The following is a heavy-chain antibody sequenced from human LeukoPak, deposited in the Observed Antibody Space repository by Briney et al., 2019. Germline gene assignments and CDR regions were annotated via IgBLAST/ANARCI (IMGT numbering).Heavy chain of an antibody. V-gene: IGHV3-7*01. J-gene: IGHJ4*02. D-gene: IGHD6-13*01. CDR2: IKQDESEK. CDR1: GFTCSSYW. Sequence: PGGTLRLSCAASGFTCSSYWMSWVRQAPGKGLEWVANIKQDESEKDYVDSMKGRFTISRDNAKNSLYLQMNSLRAEDTAVYYCARIGYSSSCFDYWGQGTLVTVSS. CDR3: ARIGYSSSCFDY.